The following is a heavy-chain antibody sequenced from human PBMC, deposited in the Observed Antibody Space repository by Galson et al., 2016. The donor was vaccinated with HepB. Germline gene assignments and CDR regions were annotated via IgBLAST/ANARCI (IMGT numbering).Heavy chain of an antibody. CDR2: INPNSGGT. Sequence: SVKVSCKASGYSFTGYYMHWVRRAPGQGLEWMGRINPNSGGTNYAQKFQGRVTMTRDTSISTAYMELSRLRSDDTAVYYCARDWSGWGSIAARNWFDPWGQGTLVTVSS. CDR3: ARDWSGWGSIAARNWFDP. CDR1: GYSFTGYY. V-gene: IGHV1-2*06. D-gene: IGHD6-6*01. J-gene: IGHJ5*02.